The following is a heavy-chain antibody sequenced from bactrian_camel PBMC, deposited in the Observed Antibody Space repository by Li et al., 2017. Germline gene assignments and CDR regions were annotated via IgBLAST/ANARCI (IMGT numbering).Heavy chain of an antibody. Sequence: HVQLVESGGGATQAGETLTLSCLASGFKFDEFQMGWYRRRDPEGDCDLVSRTRADGRDFYHESVTGRFTISLDHGTNTMYLQANRLKPDDGGMCYCASDPFGGPCRDATDFRYWGQGTQVTVS. J-gene: IGHJ6*01. V-gene: IGHV3S60*01. CDR1: GFKFDEFQ. D-gene: IGHD2*01. CDR3: ASDPFGGPCRDATDFRY. CDR2: TRADGRD.